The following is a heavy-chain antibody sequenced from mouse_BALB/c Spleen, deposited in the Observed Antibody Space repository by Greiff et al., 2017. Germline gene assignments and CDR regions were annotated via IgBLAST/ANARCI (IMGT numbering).Heavy chain of an antibody. CDR1: GFTFSSYG. Sequence: EVQVVESGGGLVQPGGSLKLSCAASGFTFSSYGMSWVRQTPDKRLELVATINSNGGSTYYPDSVKGRFTISRDNAKNTLYLQMSSLKSEDTAMYYCARDRPFFAYWGQGTLVTVSA. CDR3: ARDRPFFAY. CDR2: INSNGGST. J-gene: IGHJ3*01. V-gene: IGHV5-6-3*01.